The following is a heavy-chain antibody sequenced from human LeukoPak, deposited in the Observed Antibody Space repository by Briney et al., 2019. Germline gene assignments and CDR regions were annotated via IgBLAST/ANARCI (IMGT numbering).Heavy chain of an antibody. CDR2: IYYSGST. D-gene: IGHD6-13*01. V-gene: IGHV4-59*01. CDR1: GGSISSYY. J-gene: IGHJ4*02. Sequence: PSETLSLTCTVSGGSISSYYWSWIRQPPGKGLEWIGYIYYSGSTNYNPSLKSRVTISVDTSKNQFSLKLSSVTAADTAVYYCARVYSSSWRPLDYWGQGTLVTVSS. CDR3: ARVYSSSWRPLDY.